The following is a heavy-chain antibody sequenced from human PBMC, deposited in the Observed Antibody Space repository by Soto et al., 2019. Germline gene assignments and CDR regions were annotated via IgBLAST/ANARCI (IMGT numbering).Heavy chain of an antibody. Sequence: ASVTVSCKASGYTFTSYYMRWVRQAPGQGLEWMGIINPSGGSTSYAQKFQGRVTMTRDTSTSTVYMELSSLKTEDTAAYYCTTDSYFTLKLVRFDYWGLGTLVTVSS. D-gene: IGHD3-22*01. CDR2: INPSGGST. V-gene: IGHV1-46*01. CDR3: TTDSYFTLKLVRFDY. J-gene: IGHJ4*01. CDR1: GYTFTSYY.